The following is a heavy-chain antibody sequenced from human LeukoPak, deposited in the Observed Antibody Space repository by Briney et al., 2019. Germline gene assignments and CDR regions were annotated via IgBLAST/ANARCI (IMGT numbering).Heavy chain of an antibody. V-gene: IGHV3-30*18. CDR2: ISYDGSNK. D-gene: IGHD3-22*01. CDR1: GFTFSSYG. Sequence: GGSLRLSCAASGFTFSSYGMHWVRQAPGKGLEWVAVISYDGSNKYYADSVKGRFTISRDNSKNTLYLQMNSLRAVDTAVYYCAKDSLLNLLRGYFDYWGQGTLVTVSS. J-gene: IGHJ4*02. CDR3: AKDSLLNLLRGYFDY.